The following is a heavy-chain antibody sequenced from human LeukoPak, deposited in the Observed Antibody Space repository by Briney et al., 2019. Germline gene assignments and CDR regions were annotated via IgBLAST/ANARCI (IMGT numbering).Heavy chain of an antibody. D-gene: IGHD3-22*01. CDR3: ARDLCSYDSSGYYFY. CDR2: IYSGGST. Sequence: PGGSLRLSCAASAFTVSSNYMSWVRQAPGKGLEWVSVIYSGGSTYYADSVKGRFTISRDNSKNTLYLQMNSLRAEDTAVYYCARDLCSYDSSGYYFYWGQGTLVTVSS. J-gene: IGHJ4*02. V-gene: IGHV3-66*02. CDR1: AFTVSSNY.